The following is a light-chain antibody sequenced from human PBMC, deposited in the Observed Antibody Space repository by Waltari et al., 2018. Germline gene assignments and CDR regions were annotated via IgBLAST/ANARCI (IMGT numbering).Light chain of an antibody. CDR3: QQSYSSPYT. V-gene: IGKV1-39*01. J-gene: IGKJ2*01. Sequence: DIQMTQSPSPLSASVEDKLTITCRTSQSISNFLNWYQHKSGEAPKLLIYSASNLRSGVPSRFTGSGSGTDFTLTISGLQPEDFASYFCQQSYSSPYTFGQGTKLDIK. CDR2: SAS. CDR1: QSISNF.